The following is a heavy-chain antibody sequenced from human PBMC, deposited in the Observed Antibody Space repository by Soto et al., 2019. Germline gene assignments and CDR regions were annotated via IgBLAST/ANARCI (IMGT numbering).Heavy chain of an antibody. D-gene: IGHD3-9*01. CDR2: INAGNGNT. Sequence: ASVKVSCKASGYTFTSYAMHWVRQAPGQRLEWMGWINAGNGNTKYSQKFQGRVTITRDTSASTAYMELSSLRSEDTAVYYCARDSNYYDILTGYYIGTPSFDYWGQGTLVTVSS. CDR1: GYTFTSYA. J-gene: IGHJ4*02. V-gene: IGHV1-3*01. CDR3: ARDSNYYDILTGYYIGTPSFDY.